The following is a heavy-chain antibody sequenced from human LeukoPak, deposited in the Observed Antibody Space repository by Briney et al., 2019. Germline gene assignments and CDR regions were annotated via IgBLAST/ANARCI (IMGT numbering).Heavy chain of an antibody. CDR2: INHSGST. CDR3: ARVYCSSTSCAFDI. D-gene: IGHD2-2*01. J-gene: IGHJ3*02. CDR1: GGSFSGYY. Sequence: SETLSLTCAVYGGSFSGYYWGWIRQPPGKGLEWIGEINHSGSTNYNPSLKSRATISVDTSKNQFSLKLSSVTAADTAVYYCARVYCSSTSCAFDIWGQGTMVTVSS. V-gene: IGHV4-34*01.